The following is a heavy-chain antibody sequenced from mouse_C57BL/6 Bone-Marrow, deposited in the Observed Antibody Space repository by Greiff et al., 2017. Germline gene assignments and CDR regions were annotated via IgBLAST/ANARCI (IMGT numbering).Heavy chain of an antibody. CDR1: GFTFSDYG. D-gene: IGHD2-3*01. CDR2: ISSGSSTI. V-gene: IGHV5-17*01. J-gene: IGHJ3*01. CDR3: ARGGYSAWFDY. Sequence: EVKLMESGGGLVKPGGSLKLSCAASGFTFSDYGMHWVRQAPEKGLEWVAYISSGSSTIYYADTVKGRFTISRDNAKNTLFLQMTSLRSEDTAMYYCARGGYSAWFDYWGQGTLVTVSA.